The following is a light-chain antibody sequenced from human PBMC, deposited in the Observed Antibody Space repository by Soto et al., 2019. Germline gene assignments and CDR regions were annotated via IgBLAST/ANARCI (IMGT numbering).Light chain of an antibody. V-gene: IGLV1-47*01. Sequence: QSVLTEPPWASVTPGQRVTVSCSGSSSNIGTNYVYWYQQLPGTAPKLLIYRNNQRPSGVPDRFSGSKSGTSASLAISGLRSEDEADYYCAAWDDRLRGLYVFGIGTKVTVL. J-gene: IGLJ1*01. CDR3: AAWDDRLRGLYV. CDR2: RNN. CDR1: SSNIGTNY.